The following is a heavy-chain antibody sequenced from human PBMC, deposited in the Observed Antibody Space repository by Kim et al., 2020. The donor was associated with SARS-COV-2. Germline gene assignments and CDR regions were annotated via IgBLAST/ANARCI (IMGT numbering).Heavy chain of an antibody. CDR1: GGSFSGYY. CDR3: ARGDCLGYCSGGSCRLCAFDI. D-gene: IGHD2-15*01. V-gene: IGHV4-34*01. CDR2: INHSGST. J-gene: IGHJ3*02. Sequence: SETLSLTCAVYGGSFSGYYWSWIRQPPGKGLEWIGEINHSGSTNYNPSLKSRVTISVDTSKNQFSLKLSSVTAADTAVYYCARGDCLGYCSGGSCRLCAFDIWGQGTMVTVSS.